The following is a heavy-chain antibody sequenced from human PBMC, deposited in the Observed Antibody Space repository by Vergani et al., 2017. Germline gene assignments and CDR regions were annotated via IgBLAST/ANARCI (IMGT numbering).Heavy chain of an antibody. J-gene: IGHJ6*02. CDR2: IYYSGST. V-gene: IGHV4-59*01. CDR1: GGSISSYY. Sequence: QVQLQESGPGLVKPSETLSLPCTVSGGSISSYYWSWIRQPPGKGLEWIGYIYYSGSTNYNPSLKSRVTISVDTSKNQFSLKLSSVTAADTAVYYCARGAYYYGSGSYVVTYGMDVWGQGTTVTVPS. D-gene: IGHD3-10*01. CDR3: ARGAYYYGSGSYVVTYGMDV.